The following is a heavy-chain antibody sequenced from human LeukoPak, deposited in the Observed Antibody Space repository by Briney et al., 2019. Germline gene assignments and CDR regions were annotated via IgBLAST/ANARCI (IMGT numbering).Heavy chain of an antibody. CDR1: GYSFTNYW. CDR2: IYPGDSDT. D-gene: IGHD5-24*01. J-gene: IGHJ5*02. CDR3: ARQGAPYKNWFDP. Sequence: GESLKISCKGSGYSFTNYWLGWVRQMPGKGLEWMGIIYPGDSDTRYSPSFQGQVTISADKSISTAYLQWSSLKASDTAMYYFARQGAPYKNWFDPWGEGTLVTVST. V-gene: IGHV5-51*01.